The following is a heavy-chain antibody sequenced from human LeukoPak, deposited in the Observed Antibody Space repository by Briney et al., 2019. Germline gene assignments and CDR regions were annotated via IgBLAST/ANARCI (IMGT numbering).Heavy chain of an antibody. J-gene: IGHJ4*02. CDR2: IIPIFGTA. V-gene: IGHV1-69*13. CDR3: ARDLDIVVVPAAINDY. D-gene: IGHD2-2*02. CDR1: GGTFSSYA. Sequence: GASVKVSCKASGGTFSSYAISWVRQAPGQGLEWMGGIIPIFGTANYAQKFQGRVTITADESTSTAYMELSSLRSEDTAVYYCARDLDIVVVPAAINDYWGQGTLVTVSS.